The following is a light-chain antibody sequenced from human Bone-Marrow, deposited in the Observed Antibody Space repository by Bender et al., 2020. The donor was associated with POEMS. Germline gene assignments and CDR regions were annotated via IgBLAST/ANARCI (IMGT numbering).Light chain of an antibody. CDR2: EGS. Sequence: QSALTQPTSVSGSPGQSITISCTGTSSDVGSYKFVSWYQRHPGKAPTVMIYEGSKRPSGVSNRFSGSKSGNTASLTISGLQPEDEADYYCSSYAGTSTWVFGGGTKLTVL. CDR1: SSDVGSYKF. CDR3: SSYAGTSTWV. V-gene: IGLV2-23*01. J-gene: IGLJ3*02.